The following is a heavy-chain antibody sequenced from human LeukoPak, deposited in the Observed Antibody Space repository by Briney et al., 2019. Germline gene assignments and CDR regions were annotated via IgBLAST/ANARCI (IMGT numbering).Heavy chain of an antibody. CDR3: ARFVDYYDSSGYYYANDAFDI. Sequence: SETLSLTCTVSGGSISSSSYYWGWIRQPPGTGLEWMGSIYYSGSTYYNPSLKSRVTISVDTSKNQFSLKLSSVTAADTAVYYCARFVDYYDSSGYYYANDAFDIWGQGTMVTVSS. CDR2: IYYSGST. V-gene: IGHV4-39*01. CDR1: GGSISSSSYY. J-gene: IGHJ3*02. D-gene: IGHD3-22*01.